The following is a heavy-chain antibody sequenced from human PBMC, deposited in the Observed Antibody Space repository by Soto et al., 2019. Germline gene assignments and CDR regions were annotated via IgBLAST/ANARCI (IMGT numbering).Heavy chain of an antibody. CDR3: AREGSYHYFDF. J-gene: IGHJ4*02. Sequence: QVQLSESGPGLVRPSETLSHTCRVSGASLSRGGYYWSWIRQHPAKGLEWIGNIYYSGSTDYSPSLRRRVTISLDTSKNQFSLNLNSVTAADTAVYYCAREGSYHYFDFWGQGTLVTVFS. CDR1: GASLSRGGYY. CDR2: IYYSGST. V-gene: IGHV4-31*03. D-gene: IGHD1-26*01.